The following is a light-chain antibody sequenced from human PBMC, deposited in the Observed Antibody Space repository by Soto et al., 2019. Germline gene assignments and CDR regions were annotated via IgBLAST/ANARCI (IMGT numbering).Light chain of an antibody. V-gene: IGKV1-5*03. CDR3: QQYNSYSWT. Sequence: DMQMTQAPSPLSASVGDRVTTTCRASQSISSWLAWYQQKPGKAPKLLIYKASSLESGVPSRFSGSGSGTEFTLTISSLQPDDFATYYCQQYNSYSWTFGQGTKVDIK. J-gene: IGKJ1*01. CDR1: QSISSW. CDR2: KAS.